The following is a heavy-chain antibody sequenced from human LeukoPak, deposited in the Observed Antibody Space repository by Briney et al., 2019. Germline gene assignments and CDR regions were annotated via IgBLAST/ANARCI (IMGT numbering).Heavy chain of an antibody. CDR3: ARLYYDFWSGYYVIVDY. CDR2: IYYSGST. V-gene: IGHV4-59*08. D-gene: IGHD3-3*01. CDR1: GGFISSYY. Sequence: SETLSLTCTVSGGFISSYYWSWIRQPPGKGLEWIGYIYYSGSTNYNPSLKSRVTISVDTSKNQFSLRLSSVTAADTAVYYCARLYYDFWSGYYVIVDYWGQGTLVTVSS. J-gene: IGHJ4*02.